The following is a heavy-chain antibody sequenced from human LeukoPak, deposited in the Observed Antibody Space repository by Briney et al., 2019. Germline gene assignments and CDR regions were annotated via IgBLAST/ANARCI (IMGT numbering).Heavy chain of an antibody. Sequence: PGGSLRLSCAASGFTFSSYGTHWVRQAPGKGLEWVAFISYDGGYKYYADSVKGRFTISRDNSKNTLSLQMNSLRAEDTAVYYCVVFGVVTRDFWGQGTLVTVSS. CDR1: GFTFSSYG. J-gene: IGHJ4*02. D-gene: IGHD3-3*01. V-gene: IGHV3-30*03. CDR3: VVFGVVTRDF. CDR2: ISYDGGYK.